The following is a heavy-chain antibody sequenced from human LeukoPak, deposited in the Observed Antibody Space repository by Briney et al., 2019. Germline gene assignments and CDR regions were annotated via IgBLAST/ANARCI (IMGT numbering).Heavy chain of an antibody. J-gene: IGHJ4*02. CDR3: AKEGDSSGYLPYYFDY. D-gene: IGHD3-22*01. CDR1: GFTFSSYA. Sequence: PGGSLRLPCAASGFTFSSYAMSWVRQAPGKGLEWVSAISGSGGSTYYADSVKGRFTISRDNSKNTLYLQMNSLRAEDTAVYYCAKEGDSSGYLPYYFDYWGQGTLVTVSS. CDR2: ISGSGGST. V-gene: IGHV3-23*01.